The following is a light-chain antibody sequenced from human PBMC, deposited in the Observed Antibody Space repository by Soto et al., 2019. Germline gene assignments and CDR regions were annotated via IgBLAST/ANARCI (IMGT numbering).Light chain of an antibody. CDR3: QQYSSYPLT. CDR2: KAS. V-gene: IGKV1-5*03. J-gene: IGKJ5*01. CDR1: QSISNL. Sequence: DIQMTQSPSTLSASVGDRVSITCRASQSISNLLAWYQQKPGRAPTLLIYKASTLESGVPSRFSGSGSGTEFTLTISSLQSDDLATYHCQQYSSYPLTFGQGTRLEIK.